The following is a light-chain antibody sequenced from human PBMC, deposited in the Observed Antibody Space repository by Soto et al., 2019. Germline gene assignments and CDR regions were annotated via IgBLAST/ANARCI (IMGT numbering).Light chain of an antibody. CDR1: QSVLYSPNNKNY. Sequence: DFVMTQSPDSLTVSLGERATINCKSSQSVLYSPNNKNYLAWYQQKPGQPPRLLIYWASTRESGVPDRFSGSGSGTDFSLTISGLQAEDVEVYYCQQYYGTPYTFGQGTKLEI. CDR2: WAS. V-gene: IGKV4-1*01. J-gene: IGKJ2*01. CDR3: QQYYGTPYT.